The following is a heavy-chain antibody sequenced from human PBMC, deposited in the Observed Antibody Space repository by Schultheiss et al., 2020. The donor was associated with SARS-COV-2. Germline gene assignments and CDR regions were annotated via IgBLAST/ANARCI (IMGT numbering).Heavy chain of an antibody. Sequence: GGSLRLSCAASGFTFSSYWMNWVRQGPGKGLVWVSRISSDGSNTSYADSVKGRFSISIDNARYTLYLQMNSLRAEDTAVYYCARDLGDFWSGRNYYYGMDVWGQGTTVTVSS. J-gene: IGHJ6*02. CDR2: ISSDGSNT. D-gene: IGHD3-3*01. V-gene: IGHV3-74*01. CDR1: GFTFSSYW. CDR3: ARDLGDFWSGRNYYYGMDV.